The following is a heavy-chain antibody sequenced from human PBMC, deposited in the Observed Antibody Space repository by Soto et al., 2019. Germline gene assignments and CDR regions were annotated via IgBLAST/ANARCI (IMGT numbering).Heavy chain of an antibody. Sequence: SATLSLTCTVSGGSITSGGYYWCLIRHLPEKGLEWIGYIYYSGSTYYNPSLKSRVTISVDTSKNQFSLKLSSVTAADAAVYYCARVDLNYYDSSGYYYFDYWGQGTLVTVS. J-gene: IGHJ4*02. D-gene: IGHD3-22*01. CDR1: GGSITSGGYY. CDR3: ARVDLNYYDSSGYYYFDY. V-gene: IGHV4-31*03. CDR2: IYYSGST.